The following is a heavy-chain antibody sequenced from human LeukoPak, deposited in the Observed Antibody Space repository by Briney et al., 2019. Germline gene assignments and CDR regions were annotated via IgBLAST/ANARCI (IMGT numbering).Heavy chain of an antibody. J-gene: IGHJ3*02. Sequence: SETLSLTCTVSGGSISSSSYYWGWIRQPPGKGLEWIGSIYYSGSTYYNPSLKSRVTISVDTSKNQFSLKLSSVTAADTAVYYCAREQVVPAAITGDDAFDIWGQGTMVTVSS. D-gene: IGHD2-2*02. CDR3: AREQVVPAAITGDDAFDI. CDR2: IYYSGST. CDR1: GGSISSSSYY. V-gene: IGHV4-39*07.